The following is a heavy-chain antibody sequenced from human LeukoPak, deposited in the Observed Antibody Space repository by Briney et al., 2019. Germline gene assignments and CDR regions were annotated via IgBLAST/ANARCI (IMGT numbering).Heavy chain of an antibody. V-gene: IGHV3-7*01. D-gene: IGHD2/OR15-2a*01. CDR1: GFTFSSYW. J-gene: IGHJ4*02. CDR2: IKQDGSEK. Sequence: PGGSLRLSCAASGFTFSSYWMSWVRLAPGEGLEWVANIKQDGSEKYYVDSVKGRFTISRDNAKNSLYLQMNSLRAEDTAVYYCSRFVTVPGNPQDYWGQGTLVTVSS. CDR3: SRFVTVPGNPQDY.